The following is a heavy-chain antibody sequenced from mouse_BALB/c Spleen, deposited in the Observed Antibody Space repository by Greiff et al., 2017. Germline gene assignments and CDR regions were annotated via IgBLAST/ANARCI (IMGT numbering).Heavy chain of an antibody. CDR3: ARSTVVAKGFDY. CDR2: ISDGGSYT. Sequence: EVKLVESGGGLVKPGGSLKLSCAASGFTFSDYYMYWVRQTPEKRLEWVATISDGGSYTYYPDSVKGRFTISRDNAKNNLYLQMSSLKSEDTAMYYCARSTVVAKGFDYWGQGTTLTVSS. CDR1: GFTFSDYY. J-gene: IGHJ2*01. V-gene: IGHV5-4*02. D-gene: IGHD1-1*01.